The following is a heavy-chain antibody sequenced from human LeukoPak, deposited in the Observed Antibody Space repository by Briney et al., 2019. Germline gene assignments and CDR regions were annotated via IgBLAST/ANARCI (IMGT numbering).Heavy chain of an antibody. V-gene: IGHV4-59*01. D-gene: IGHD3-16*02. J-gene: IGHJ4*02. CDR1: GGSISSYY. CDR3: ARGEQIDYVWGTYRYTGSTFDY. Sequence: PSETLSLTCTVSGGSISSYYWSWIRQPPGKGLEWIGYIYYSGNTNYNPSLKSRVTISVDTSKNQFSLKLISVTAADTAVYYCARGEQIDYVWGTYRYTGSTFDYWGQGALVTVSS. CDR2: IYYSGNT.